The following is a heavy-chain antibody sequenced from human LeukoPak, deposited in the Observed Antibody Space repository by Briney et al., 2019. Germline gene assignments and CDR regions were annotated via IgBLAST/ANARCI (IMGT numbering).Heavy chain of an antibody. J-gene: IGHJ6*03. D-gene: IGHD6-19*01. Sequence: GGSLRLSCAASGFTFSSYWMHWVRQAPGKGLVWVSRINSDGSSTSYADSVKGRFTISRDNAKNTLYLQMNSLRPEDTAFYYCVRDGGWYKRGLDYYYYMDVWGKGATVTVSS. CDR1: GFTFSSYW. V-gene: IGHV3-74*01. CDR2: INSDGSST. CDR3: VRDGGWYKRGLDYYYYMDV.